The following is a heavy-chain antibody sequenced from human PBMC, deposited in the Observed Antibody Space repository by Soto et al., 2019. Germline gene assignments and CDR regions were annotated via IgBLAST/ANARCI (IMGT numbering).Heavy chain of an antibody. Sequence: QVQLVQSGAEVKKPGASVKVSCKASGYTFTSYAMHWVRQAPGQRLEWMGWINAGNGNTKYSQKSQGRVTITRDTXXRTAYTELSSVRSEDTAAYYCARAAAVVVPAAMRYWGKGTLVTVSS. CDR1: GYTFTSYA. CDR3: ARAAAVVVPAAMRY. CDR2: INAGNGNT. J-gene: IGHJ4*02. V-gene: IGHV1-3*01. D-gene: IGHD2-2*01.